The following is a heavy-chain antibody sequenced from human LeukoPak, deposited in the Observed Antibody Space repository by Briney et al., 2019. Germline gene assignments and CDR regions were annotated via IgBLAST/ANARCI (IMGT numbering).Heavy chain of an antibody. D-gene: IGHD6-13*01. J-gene: IGHJ6*03. Sequence: GGSLRLSCAASGFTFSSYWMSWVRQAPGKGLEWVANIKQDGSEKYYVDSVKGRFTISRDNAKNSLYLQMNSLRAEDTALYYCAKGSPRAAAEGYHYYYYYMDVWGKGTTVTVSS. CDR1: GFTFSSYW. V-gene: IGHV3-7*03. CDR2: IKQDGSEK. CDR3: AKGSPRAAAEGYHYYYYYMDV.